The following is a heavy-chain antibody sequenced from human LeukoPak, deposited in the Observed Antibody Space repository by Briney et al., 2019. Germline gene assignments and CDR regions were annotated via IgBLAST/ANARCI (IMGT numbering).Heavy chain of an antibody. V-gene: IGHV3-23*01. Sequence: GGSLRLSCAASGFTFSDYYMSWVRQAPGKGLEWVSIISGSSRHIYYADSVKGRFTISRDNSKNTLYLQMTSLRAEDTAVYYCAKDLDGFWGQGTLVTVSS. CDR1: GFTFSDYY. CDR2: ISGSSRHI. CDR3: AKDLDGF. D-gene: IGHD6-25*01. J-gene: IGHJ4*02.